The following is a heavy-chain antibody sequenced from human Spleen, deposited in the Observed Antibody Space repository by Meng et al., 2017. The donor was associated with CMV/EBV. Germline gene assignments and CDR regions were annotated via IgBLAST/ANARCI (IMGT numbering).Heavy chain of an antibody. Sequence: GEYRHWVQQTPRKGLEWREWINPNRSGTNDAQKYQDRVTMTRDTSIRTADMELSRLRSDGTAVYYCARGTPHRIAAAGRAANWFDPWGQGTLVTVSS. V-gene: IGHV1-2*02. CDR2: INPNRSGT. CDR1: GEY. D-gene: IGHD6-13*01. J-gene: IGHJ5*02. CDR3: ARGTPHRIAAAGRAANWFDP.